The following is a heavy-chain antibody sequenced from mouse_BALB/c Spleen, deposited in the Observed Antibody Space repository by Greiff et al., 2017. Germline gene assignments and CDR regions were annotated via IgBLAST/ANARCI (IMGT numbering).Heavy chain of an antibody. D-gene: IGHD1-2*01. CDR1: GFTFSSYA. CDR3: ARDGLRLRFAY. V-gene: IGHV5-6-5*01. Sequence: EVQLVESGGGLVKPGGSLKLSCAASGFTFSSYAMSWVRQTPEKRLEWVASISSGGSTYYPDSVKGRFTISRDNARNILYLQMSSLRSEDTAMYYCARDGLRLRFAYWGQGTLVTVSA. J-gene: IGHJ3*01. CDR2: ISSGGST.